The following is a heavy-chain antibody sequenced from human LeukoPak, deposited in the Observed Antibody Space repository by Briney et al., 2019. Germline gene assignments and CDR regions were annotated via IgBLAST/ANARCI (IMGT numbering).Heavy chain of an antibody. V-gene: IGHV1-2*02. Sequence: EASVKVSCKASGYTFTVYYMHWVRQASGQGLEYIGWINPNSDGTYYAQNFQGRVTMTRDTSITTVYMEMSRLTYDDTAMYYCARDRGDPYSFDYWGQGTMVTVSS. CDR3: ARDRGDPYSFDY. CDR1: GYTFTVYY. CDR2: INPNSDGT. J-gene: IGHJ4*02. D-gene: IGHD2-21*01.